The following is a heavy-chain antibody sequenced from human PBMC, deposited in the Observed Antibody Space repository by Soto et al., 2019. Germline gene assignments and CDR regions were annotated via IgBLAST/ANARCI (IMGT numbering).Heavy chain of an antibody. CDR3: AREGAAYGDYGAN. V-gene: IGHV3-21*01. CDR1: GFTFSTYG. Sequence: EVQLVESGGGLVKPGGSLRLSCAASGFTFSTYGMHWVRQAPGKGLEWVASISSTSTYIYYADSVKGRFTISRDNSKNSLDLQMHSLRVEDTAVYYCAREGAAYGDYGANWGQGTLVTVSS. D-gene: IGHD4-17*01. CDR2: ISSTSTYI. J-gene: IGHJ4*02.